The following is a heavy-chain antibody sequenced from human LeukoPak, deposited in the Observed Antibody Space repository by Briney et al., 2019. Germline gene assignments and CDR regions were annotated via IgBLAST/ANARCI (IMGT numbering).Heavy chain of an antibody. D-gene: IGHD6-13*01. V-gene: IGHV3-11*04. Sequence: GGSLRLSCAASGFTFSDYYMSWIRQAPGKGLEWVSYISSSGSTMYYANSVKGRFTISRDNAKNSLSLQMNSLRAEDTAVYYCARRIAAANDAFDIWGQGTMVTVSS. CDR2: ISSSGSTM. J-gene: IGHJ3*02. CDR1: GFTFSDYY. CDR3: ARRIAAANDAFDI.